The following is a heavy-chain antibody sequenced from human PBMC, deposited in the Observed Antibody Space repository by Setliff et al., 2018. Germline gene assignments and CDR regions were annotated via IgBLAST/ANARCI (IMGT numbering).Heavy chain of an antibody. Sequence: WIRQAPGKGLEWVANIKQDGSEKYYVDSVKGRFTISRDNAKNSLYLQMNSLRAEDTAVYYCARDVEAYSYGAGWFDPWGQGTLVTVSS. J-gene: IGHJ5*02. V-gene: IGHV3-7*01. D-gene: IGHD5-18*01. CDR3: ARDVEAYSYGAGWFDP. CDR2: IKQDGSEK.